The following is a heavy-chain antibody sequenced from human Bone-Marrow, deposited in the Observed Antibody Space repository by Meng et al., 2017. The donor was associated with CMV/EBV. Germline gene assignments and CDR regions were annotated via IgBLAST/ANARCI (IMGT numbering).Heavy chain of an antibody. D-gene: IGHD6-19*01. Sequence: ASVKVSCKASGYTFASYYMHWVRQAPGQGLEWMGIINPNSGGTNYAQKFQGRVTMTRDTSISTAYMELSRLRSDDTAVYYCARDYASGWYRGDYYYGIDVWGQGTTVTVSS. CDR2: INPNSGGT. J-gene: IGHJ6*02. CDR3: ARDYASGWYRGDYYYGIDV. V-gene: IGHV1-2*02. CDR1: GYTFASYY.